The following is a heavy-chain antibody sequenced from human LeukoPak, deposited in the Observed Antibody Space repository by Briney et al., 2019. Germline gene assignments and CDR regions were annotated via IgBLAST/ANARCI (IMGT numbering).Heavy chain of an antibody. CDR3: ARLGRGAEGFFDI. Sequence: SETLSLTCTVSGGSISSSSYYWGWIRQPPGKGLEWIGSIYYSGSTYYNPSLKSRVTISVDTSKNQFSLKLSSVTAADTAVYYCARLGRGAEGFFDIWGQGTMVTVSS. CDR1: GGSISSSSYY. D-gene: IGHD3-10*01. J-gene: IGHJ3*02. CDR2: IYYSGST. V-gene: IGHV4-39*01.